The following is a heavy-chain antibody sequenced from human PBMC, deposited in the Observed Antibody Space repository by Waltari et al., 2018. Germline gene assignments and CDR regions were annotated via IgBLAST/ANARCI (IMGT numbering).Heavy chain of an antibody. CDR1: GGSISSGGYY. J-gene: IGHJ3*01. CDR3: ASPLTYYDSSGYVC. V-gene: IGHV4-31*03. Sequence: QVQLQESGPGLVKPSQTLSLTCTVSGGSISSGGYYWSWIRQHPGKGLEWIGYIYHSGSTYYNPSLKSRVTISVDRSKNQFSLKLSSVTAADMAVYYCASPLTYYDSSGYVCWGQGTMVTVSS. D-gene: IGHD3-22*01. CDR2: IYHSGST.